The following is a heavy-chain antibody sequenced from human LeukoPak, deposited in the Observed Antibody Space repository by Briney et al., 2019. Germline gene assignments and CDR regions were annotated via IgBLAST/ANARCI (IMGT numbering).Heavy chain of an antibody. Sequence: GGSLRLSCAASGFTFSSYSMNWVRQAPGKGLEWVSSISSSSSYIYYADSVKGRFTISRDSAKNSLYLQMNSLRAEDTAVHYCARVGSGLGYCSGGSCYENDDYWGQGTLVTVSS. CDR1: GFTFSSYS. V-gene: IGHV3-21*01. CDR2: ISSSSSYI. J-gene: IGHJ4*02. D-gene: IGHD2-15*01. CDR3: ARVGSGLGYCSGGSCYENDDY.